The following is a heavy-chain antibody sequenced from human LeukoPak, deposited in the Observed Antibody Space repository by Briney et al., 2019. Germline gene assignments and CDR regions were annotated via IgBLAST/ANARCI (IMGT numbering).Heavy chain of an antibody. J-gene: IGHJ6*02. D-gene: IGHD1-1*01. CDR1: GFTFSSFW. Sequence: GGSLRLSCAASGFTFSSFWMHWVRQTPGEGLVWVSRINGDGNTVNYADSVRGRFTISRDNAKNSLYLQMNSLRAEDTAAYYCAREDDVYGMDVWGQGTTVTVSS. CDR2: INGDGNTV. V-gene: IGHV3-74*01. CDR3: AREDDVYGMDV.